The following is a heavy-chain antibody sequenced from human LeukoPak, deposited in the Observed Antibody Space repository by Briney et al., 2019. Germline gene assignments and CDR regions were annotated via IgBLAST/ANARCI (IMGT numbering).Heavy chain of an antibody. Sequence: PGGSLRLSCAASGFTFSSYAMSWVRQAPGKGLEWVSAISGSGGSTYYADSVKGRFTISRDNSKNTLYLQMNSLRAEDTAVYYCAKDRDSSWSAYYFDYWGQGTLVTVSS. CDR1: GFTFSSYA. D-gene: IGHD6-13*01. CDR3: AKDRDSSWSAYYFDY. J-gene: IGHJ4*02. V-gene: IGHV3-23*01. CDR2: ISGSGGST.